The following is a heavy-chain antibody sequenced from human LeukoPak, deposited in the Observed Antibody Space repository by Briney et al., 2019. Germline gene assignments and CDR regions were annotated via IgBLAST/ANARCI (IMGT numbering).Heavy chain of an antibody. CDR3: ARGYGGKGY. CDR2: IYYSGST. J-gene: IGHJ4*02. CDR1: GGSISSYY. D-gene: IGHD4-23*01. V-gene: IGHV4-59*08. Sequence: PSETLSLTCTVSGGSISSYYWSWIRQPPGKGLEWIGYIYYSGSTYYNPPLKSRVTISVDTSKNQFSLKLSSVTAADTAVYYCARGYGGKGYWGQGTLVTVSS.